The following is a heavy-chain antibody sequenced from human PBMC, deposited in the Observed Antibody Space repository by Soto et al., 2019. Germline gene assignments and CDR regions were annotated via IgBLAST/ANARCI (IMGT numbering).Heavy chain of an antibody. CDR1: GYTFTGYY. J-gene: IGHJ4*02. CDR2: INPNSGGT. CDR3: AIPSEYSSSQPDY. V-gene: IGHV1-2*02. Sequence: VASVKVSCKASGYTFTGYYMHWVRQAPGQGLEWMGWINPNSGGTNYAQKFQGRVTMTRDTSISTAYMELSRLRSDDTAVYYCAIPSEYSSSQPDYWGQGTLVTVSS. D-gene: IGHD6-6*01.